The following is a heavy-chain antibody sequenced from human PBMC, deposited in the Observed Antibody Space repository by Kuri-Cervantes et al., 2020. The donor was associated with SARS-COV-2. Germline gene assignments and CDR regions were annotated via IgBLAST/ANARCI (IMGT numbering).Heavy chain of an antibody. CDR1: GFTFSTYA. CDR2: ISGSGGST. CDR3: AKWDVIVVVAAPELHY. J-gene: IGHJ4*02. V-gene: IGHV3-23*01. Sequence: GESLKISCAASGFTFSTYAMTWVRQAPGKGLEWVSAISGSGGSTYYADSVQGRFTISRDNSKSTLYLQMNSLRAEDTAVYYCAKWDVIVVVAAPELHYWGQGTLVTVSS. D-gene: IGHD2-15*01.